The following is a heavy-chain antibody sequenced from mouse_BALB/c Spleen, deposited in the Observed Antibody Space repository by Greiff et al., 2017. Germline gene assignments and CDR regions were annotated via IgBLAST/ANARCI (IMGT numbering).Heavy chain of an antibody. J-gene: IGHJ3*01. D-gene: IGHD2-2*01. CDR1: GFTFSSYG. CDR2: ISSGGSYT. CDR3: ARHEWFAWFAY. Sequence: EVQLVESGGDLVKPGGSLKLSCAASGFTFSSYGMSWVRQTPDKRLEWVATISSGGSYTYYPDSVKGRFTISRDNAKNTLYLQMSSLKSEDTAMYYCARHEWFAWFAYWGQGTLVTVSA. V-gene: IGHV5-6*01.